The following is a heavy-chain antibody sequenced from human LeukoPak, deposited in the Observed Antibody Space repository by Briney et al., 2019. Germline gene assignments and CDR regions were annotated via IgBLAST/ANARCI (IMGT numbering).Heavy chain of an antibody. CDR3: AGVGRSSRPGY. V-gene: IGHV3-48*03. CDR2: ISSSGSSI. CDR1: GFTFSSYE. J-gene: IGHJ4*02. D-gene: IGHD6-6*01. Sequence: GGSLRLFCATSGFTFSSYEMSWVRQAPGKGLEWVSYISSSGSSIYYADSVKRRFTISRENTKNSLYLQITSLRAGDTAIYYCAGVGRSSRPGYWGQGTLVTVSS.